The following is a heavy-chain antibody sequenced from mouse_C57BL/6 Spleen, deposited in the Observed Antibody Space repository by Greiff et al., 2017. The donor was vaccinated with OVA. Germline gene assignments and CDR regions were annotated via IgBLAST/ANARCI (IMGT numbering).Heavy chain of an antibody. CDR3: TRGDITTVAATGFAY. V-gene: IGHV1-5*01. CDR2: IYPGNSDT. CDR1: GYTFTSYW. D-gene: IGHD1-1*01. J-gene: IGHJ3*01. Sequence: EVQLQQSGTVLARPGASVKMSCKTSGYTFTSYWMHWVKQRPGQGLEWIGAIYPGNSDTSYNQKFKGKAKLTAVTSASTAYMELSSLTNEDSAVYYCTRGDITTVAATGFAYWGQGTLVTVSA.